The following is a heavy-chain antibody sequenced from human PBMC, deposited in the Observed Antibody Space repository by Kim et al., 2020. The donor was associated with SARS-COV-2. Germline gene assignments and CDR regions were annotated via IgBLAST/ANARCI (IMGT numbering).Heavy chain of an antibody. V-gene: IGHV6-1*01. CDR3: ARDTAVAGIAFDI. Sequence: SQTLSLTCAISGDSVSSNSAAWNWLRQSPSRGLEWLGRTYYRSKWYNDYAVSVKSRITINPDSSKNQFSLQLNSVTPEDTAVYYCARDTAVAGIAFDIWGQGTMVTVSS. J-gene: IGHJ3*02. CDR2: TYYRSKWYN. CDR1: GDSVSSNSAA. D-gene: IGHD6-19*01.